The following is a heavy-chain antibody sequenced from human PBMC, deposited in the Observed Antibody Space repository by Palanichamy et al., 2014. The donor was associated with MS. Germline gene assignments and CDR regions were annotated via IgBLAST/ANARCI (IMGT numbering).Heavy chain of an antibody. J-gene: IGHJ4*02. D-gene: IGHD6-19*01. V-gene: IGHV3-23*01. CDR1: GFTFSSYT. CDR3: AKSSSTSRTGWTGGDS. CDR2: ISGSGGST. Sequence: EVQLLEVSGEVLVQPGESLRLSCAASGFTFSSYTMGLGPPGVQGRGLEWVSGISGSGGSTYYADTVKGRFTISRDNSKNTLYLPMNSLRAEDTAIYYCAKSSSTSRTGWTGGDSWGQGTLVTVSS.